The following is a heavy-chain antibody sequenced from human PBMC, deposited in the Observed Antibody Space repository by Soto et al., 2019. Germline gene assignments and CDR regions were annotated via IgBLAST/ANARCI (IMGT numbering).Heavy chain of an antibody. Sequence: PGGSLRLSCAASGFTFSNAWMNWVRQAPGKGLEWVGRIKSKTDGGATDYAAPVKGRFTISRDDSKNTLYLQMNSLKTEDTAVYYCATRLLYYYDSSGPDGVYYGMDVCGQGTSVTVSS. CDR1: GFTFSNAW. CDR2: IKSKTDGGAT. D-gene: IGHD3-22*01. V-gene: IGHV3-15*07. CDR3: ATRLLYYYDSSGPDGVYYGMDV. J-gene: IGHJ6*02.